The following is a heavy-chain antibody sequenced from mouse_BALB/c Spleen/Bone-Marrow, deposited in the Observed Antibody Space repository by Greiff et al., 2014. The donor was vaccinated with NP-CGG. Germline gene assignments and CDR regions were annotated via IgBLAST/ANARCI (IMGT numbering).Heavy chain of an antibody. CDR1: GYSFTSYW. V-gene: IGHV1-59*01. J-gene: IGHJ3*01. CDR2: IDPSDSET. D-gene: IGHD1-3*01. Sequence: QVQLQQSGPQLVRPGASVKISCKASGYSFTSYWMHWVKQRPGQGLEWIGMIDPSDSETKLNQKFKDKATLTVDKSSSTAYLQLSSPTSEDSAVYYCPRRDNAPFAYWGQGTLVTVSA. CDR3: PRRDNAPFAY.